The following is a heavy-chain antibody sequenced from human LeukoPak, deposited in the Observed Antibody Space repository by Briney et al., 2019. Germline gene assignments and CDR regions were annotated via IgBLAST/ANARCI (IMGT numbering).Heavy chain of an antibody. CDR3: ARTPWIQLWSFFDY. CDR1: GFTFSSYA. J-gene: IGHJ4*02. V-gene: IGHV3-23*01. D-gene: IGHD5-18*01. CDR2: ISGSGGTT. Sequence: GGSLRLSCAASGFTFSSYAMGWVRQAPGKGLEGVSAISGSGGTTYYADSVKGRFTISRDNSKNTLYLQMNSLRAEDTAVYYCARTPWIQLWSFFDYWGQGTLVTVSS.